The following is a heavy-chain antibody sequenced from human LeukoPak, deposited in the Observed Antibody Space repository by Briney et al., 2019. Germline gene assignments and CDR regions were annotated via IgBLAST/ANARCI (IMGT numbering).Heavy chain of an antibody. CDR3: ARGFGYCTNGVCPPDI. CDR2: INTYKGNT. CDR1: GYRFTSYG. V-gene: IGHV1-18*01. Sequence: ASVKVSCKASGYRFTSYGIAWVRQAPGQGLEWMGWINTYKGNTIYAQKFQGRVTMTTDTSTSTAYMELRSLRSEDTAVYYCARGFGYCTNGVCPPDIWGQGTMVTVSS. J-gene: IGHJ3*02. D-gene: IGHD2-8*01.